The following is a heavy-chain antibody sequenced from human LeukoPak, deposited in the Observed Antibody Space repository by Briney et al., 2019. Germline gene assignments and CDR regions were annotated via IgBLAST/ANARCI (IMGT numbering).Heavy chain of an antibody. J-gene: IGHJ4*02. D-gene: IGHD3-16*01. Sequence: GGSLRLSCAASGFTFTTYAMSWVRQAPGKGLEWVSAISGGGGRTFNAESVKGRFTIFRDNSKNRLYLQMNSLRAEDTAVYYCAKRWGSSGFDYWGQGTLVTVSS. CDR1: GFTFTTYA. CDR3: AKRWGSSGFDY. V-gene: IGHV3-23*01. CDR2: ISGGGGRT.